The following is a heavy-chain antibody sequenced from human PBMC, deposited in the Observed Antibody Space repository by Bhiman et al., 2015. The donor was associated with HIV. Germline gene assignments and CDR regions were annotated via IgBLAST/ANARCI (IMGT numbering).Heavy chain of an antibody. CDR3: AKGVSRTYFDFWNGNWVDR. CDR1: GFTFSSYA. Sequence: QVQLVESGGGVVQPGRSLRLSCAASGFTFSSYAMHWVRQAPGKGLEWVAVISYDGSNKYYADSVKGRFTISRDNSKNTLFLQMNSLTSDDTAVYYCAKGVSRTYFDFWNGNWVDRWGQGTLVTVSS. D-gene: IGHD3-3*01. V-gene: IGHV3-30*04. J-gene: IGHJ5*02. CDR2: ISYDGSNK.